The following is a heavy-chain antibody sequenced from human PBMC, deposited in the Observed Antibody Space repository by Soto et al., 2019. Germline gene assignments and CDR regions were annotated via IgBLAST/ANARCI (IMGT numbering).Heavy chain of an antibody. CDR3: ASGNIVLGPAAMVDNNWFDP. V-gene: IGHV1-69*13. Sequence: SVKVSCKASGGTFSSYAISWVRQAPGQGLEWMGGIIPIFGTANYAQEFQGRVTITADESTSTAYMELSSLRSEDTAVYYCASGNIVLGPAAMVDNNWFDPWGQGTLVTVSS. CDR1: GGTFSSYA. J-gene: IGHJ5*02. D-gene: IGHD2-2*01. CDR2: IIPIFGTA.